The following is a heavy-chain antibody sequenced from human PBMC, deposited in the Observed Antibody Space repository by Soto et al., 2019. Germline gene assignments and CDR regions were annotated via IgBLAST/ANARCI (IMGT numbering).Heavy chain of an antibody. D-gene: IGHD2-21*02. Sequence: EVQLVETGGGLIQPGGSLRLSCAASGFSVRTNYMSWVRQAPGKGLEWVSVFESGGSIYYADSVKGRFIISRDYAKNTVYLQMNSLRADDTAVYHCATAGVTPHFFDYWGQGTLVTVSS. CDR3: ATAGVTPHFFDY. CDR1: GFSVRTNY. J-gene: IGHJ4*02. V-gene: IGHV3-53*02. CDR2: FESGGSI.